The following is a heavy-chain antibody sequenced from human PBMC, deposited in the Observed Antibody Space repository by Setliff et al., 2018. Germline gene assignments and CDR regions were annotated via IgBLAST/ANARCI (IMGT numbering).Heavy chain of an antibody. V-gene: IGHV3-66*02. CDR2: SYSGGST. J-gene: IGHJ6*03. D-gene: IGHD6-13*01. CDR1: GFTVSSNY. CDR3: ARATLQYSSSWYEYYYYYMDV. Sequence: GGSLSLSCAASGFTVSSNYMSWVRQAPGKGLEWVSVSYSGGSTYSADSVTGRFTISRDNSKNTLYLQMNSLRAEDTAVYYCARATLQYSSSWYEYYYYYMDVWGKGTTVTVSS.